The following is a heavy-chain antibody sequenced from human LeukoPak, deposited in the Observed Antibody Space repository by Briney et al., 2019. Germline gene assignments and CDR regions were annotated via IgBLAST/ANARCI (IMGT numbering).Heavy chain of an antibody. J-gene: IGHJ4*02. CDR3: AGLEGRYSTDWFYFFDY. Sequence: PSETLSLTCIVSGGSISSLNLWSWLRQPPGKGLEWIGEMYLGGTTNFNPSLKSRVTILIDKSKNQLSLQLTSVTAADTAAYYCAGLEGRYSTDWFYFFDYWGQGALVTVSS. V-gene: IGHV4-4*02. CDR2: MYLGGTT. CDR1: GGSISSLNL. D-gene: IGHD6-19*01.